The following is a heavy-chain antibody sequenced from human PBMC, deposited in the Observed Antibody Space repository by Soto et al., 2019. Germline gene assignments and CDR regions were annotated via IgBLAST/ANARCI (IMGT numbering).Heavy chain of an antibody. Sequence: SETLSLTCAVSSGSISSSNWWSWVRQPPGKGLEWIGEIYHSGSTNYNPSLKSRVTISVDKSKNQFSLKLSSVTAADTAVYYCARGEPEDIVVVPAARNTLDFEFWGQGTLVTVFS. CDR1: SGSISSSNW. D-gene: IGHD2-2*01. CDR3: ARGEPEDIVVVPAARNTLDFEF. CDR2: IYHSGST. V-gene: IGHV4-4*02. J-gene: IGHJ4*02.